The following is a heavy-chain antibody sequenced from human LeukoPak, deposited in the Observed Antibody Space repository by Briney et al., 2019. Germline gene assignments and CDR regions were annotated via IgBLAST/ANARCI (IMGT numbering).Heavy chain of an antibody. Sequence: SQTLSLTCAVSDGSISSGDYSWSWIRQPPGKGLEWIGYIYHSGSTYYNPSLKTRVTISVDRSRNQFSLKLSSVTAADTAVYYCARGLGDYWGQGTLVTVSS. CDR2: IYHSGST. J-gene: IGHJ4*02. CDR1: DGSISSGDYS. V-gene: IGHV4-30-2*01. CDR3: ARGLGDY.